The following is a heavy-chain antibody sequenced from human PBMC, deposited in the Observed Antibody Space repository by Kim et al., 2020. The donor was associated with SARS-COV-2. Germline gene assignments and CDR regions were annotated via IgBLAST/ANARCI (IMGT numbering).Heavy chain of an antibody. Sequence: GGSLRLSCAASGFTFSSYGMHWVRQAPGKGLEWVAVIWYDGSNEDYVDSVKGRFTISRDNSKNTLYLQMNSLRAEDTAVYYCASLRPSYSSSWYGRTGHYSYGRDVWGLGTTVIVSS. J-gene: IGHJ6*02. CDR1: GFTFSSYG. V-gene: IGHV3-33*08. CDR2: IWYDGSNE. D-gene: IGHD6-13*01. CDR3: ASLRPSYSSSWYGRTGHYSYGRDV.